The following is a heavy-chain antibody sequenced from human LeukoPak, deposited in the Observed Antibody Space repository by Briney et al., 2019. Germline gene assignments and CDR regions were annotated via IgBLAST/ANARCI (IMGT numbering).Heavy chain of an antibody. CDR3: ARDTARGDLDY. CDR2: INLDGTKR. CDR1: EFTFSHYW. V-gene: IGHV3-7*01. J-gene: IGHJ4*02. D-gene: IGHD4-17*01. Sequence: GGSLRLSCEASEFTFSHYWMSWVRQAPGRGLEWLTNINLDGTKRYYVDSVKGRFTVSRDNAKNPLYLQMNSLRAEDTAVYYCARDTARGDLDYWGQGTLVTVSS.